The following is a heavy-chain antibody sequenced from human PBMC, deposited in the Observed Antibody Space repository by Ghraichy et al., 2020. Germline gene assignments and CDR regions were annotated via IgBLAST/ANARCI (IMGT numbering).Heavy chain of an antibody. V-gene: IGHV4-39*02. CDR1: GEPISGRPYY. CDR2: VYYTGRS. D-gene: IGHD3-10*01. Sequence: SETLSLICSVSGEPISGRPYYWGWLRQPPGKGLEWIGSVYYTGRSYYNPSLKSRATISVDTSKNHFSLELTSVTAADTAVYYCARPGSTDDYNRALDSWGQGTLVIVSS. CDR3: ARPGSTDDYNRALDS. J-gene: IGHJ4*02.